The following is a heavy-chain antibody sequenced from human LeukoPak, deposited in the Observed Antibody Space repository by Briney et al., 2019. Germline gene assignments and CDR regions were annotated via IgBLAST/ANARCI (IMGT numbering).Heavy chain of an antibody. Sequence: SETLSLTCAVYGGSFSGYYWSWIRQPPGKGLEWIGEINHSGSTNYNPSLKSRVTISVDTSKNQFSLKLSSVTAADTAVYYCARPSYYYDSSGYYHNYYYYYYMDVWGKGTTVTVSS. CDR2: INHSGST. CDR3: ARPSYYYDSSGYYHNYYYYYYMDV. V-gene: IGHV4-34*01. CDR1: GGSFSGYY. J-gene: IGHJ6*03. D-gene: IGHD3-22*01.